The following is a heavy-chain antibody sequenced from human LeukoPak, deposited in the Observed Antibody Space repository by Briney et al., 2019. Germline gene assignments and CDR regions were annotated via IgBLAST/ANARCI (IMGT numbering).Heavy chain of an antibody. D-gene: IGHD6-13*01. CDR2: IYSGGST. CDR1: GFTFSSNY. V-gene: IGHV3-53*01. Sequence: PGRSLRLSCAASGFTFSSNYMSWVRQAPGKGLEWVSVIYSGGSTYYADSVKGRFTISRDNSKNTLYLQMNSLRAEDTAVYYCARDLGTNAFDIWGQGTMVTVSS. CDR3: ARDLGTNAFDI. J-gene: IGHJ3*02.